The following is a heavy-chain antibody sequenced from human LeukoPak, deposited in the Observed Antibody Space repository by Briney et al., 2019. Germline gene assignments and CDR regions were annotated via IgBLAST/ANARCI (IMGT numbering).Heavy chain of an antibody. Sequence: SVKVSCKASGGTFSSYAVSWVRQAPGQGLEWMGGIIPIFGTANYAQKFQGRVTITADESTSTAYMELSSLRSEDTAVYYCAREAAAAISRWFDPWGQGILVTVSS. CDR2: IIPIFGTA. V-gene: IGHV1-69*01. D-gene: IGHD6-13*01. J-gene: IGHJ5*02. CDR3: AREAAAAISRWFDP. CDR1: GGTFSSYA.